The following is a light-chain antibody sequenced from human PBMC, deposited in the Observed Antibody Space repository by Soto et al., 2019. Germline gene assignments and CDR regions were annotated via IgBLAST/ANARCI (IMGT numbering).Light chain of an antibody. CDR3: QQYYSTPYT. Sequence: DFVMTQTPDSVAVSMGERATINCKSSPSVLSSSNNKNYLAWYQQKPGQPPKLLIYWASTRDSGVPDRFSGSGSGTDFTLTISSLQAEDVAVYYCQQYYSTPYTFGEGTKLEIK. V-gene: IGKV4-1*01. J-gene: IGKJ2*01. CDR1: PSVLSSSNNKNY. CDR2: WAS.